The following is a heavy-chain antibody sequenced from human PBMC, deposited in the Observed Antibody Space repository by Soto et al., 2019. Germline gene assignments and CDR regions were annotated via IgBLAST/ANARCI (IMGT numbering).Heavy chain of an antibody. D-gene: IGHD6-19*01. CDR3: ARGIAVAGTDPPFDY. CDR2: INPSGGST. Sequence: QVQLVQSGAEVKKPGASVKVSCKASGYTFTSYYMHWVRQAPGQGLEWMGIINPSGGSTSYAQKFQGRVNMTRDTSTNIVYLELSSLSSEDTAVYYCARGIAVAGTDPPFDYWGQGTLVTVSS. J-gene: IGHJ4*02. V-gene: IGHV1-46*01. CDR1: GYTFTSYY.